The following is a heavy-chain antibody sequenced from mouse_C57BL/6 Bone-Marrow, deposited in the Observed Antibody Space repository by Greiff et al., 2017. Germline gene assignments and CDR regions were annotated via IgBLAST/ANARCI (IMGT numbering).Heavy chain of an antibody. D-gene: IGHD1-1*01. CDR1: GFNIKDYY. Sequence: EVQLQQSGAELVKPGASVKLSCTASGFNIKDYYMHWVKQRTEQGLEWIGRIDPEDGETKYAPKFKGKATITADTSSNTAYLQLSSLTSEDTAVYYCAPYYYGSSYAMDYWGQGTSVTVSS. CDR2: IDPEDGET. J-gene: IGHJ4*01. CDR3: APYYYGSSYAMDY. V-gene: IGHV14-2*01.